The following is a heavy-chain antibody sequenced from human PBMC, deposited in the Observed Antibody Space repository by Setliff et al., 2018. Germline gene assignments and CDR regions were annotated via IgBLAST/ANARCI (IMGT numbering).Heavy chain of an antibody. CDR2: FHTGGGT. V-gene: IGHV4-61*09. J-gene: IGHJ4*02. Sequence: SETLSLTCTVSGDSISRGSYYWTWIRQPAGKGLEWIGHFHTGGGTNYNRSLKSRVPISVDTPKNQFSLKLSSVTAADTAVYYCARNDRPWRYYSDYWGQGTLVTVSS. CDR1: GDSISRGSYY. D-gene: IGHD3-9*01. CDR3: ARNDRPWRYYSDY.